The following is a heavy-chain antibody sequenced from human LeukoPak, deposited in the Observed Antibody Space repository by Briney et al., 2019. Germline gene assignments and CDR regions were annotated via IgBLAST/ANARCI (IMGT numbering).Heavy chain of an antibody. J-gene: IGHJ6*02. D-gene: IGHD2-2*01. CDR3: ARGLYATTRALGYCSSTSCPRGGYYYGMDV. CDR1: GGSFSGYY. V-gene: IGHV4-34*01. Sequence: SETLSLTCAVYGGSFSGYYWSWIRQPPGKGLEWIGEINHSGSTNYNPSLKSRVTISVDTSKNQFSLKLSSVTAADTAVYYCARGLYATTRALGYCSSTSCPRGGYYYGMDVWGQGTTVTVSS. CDR2: INHSGST.